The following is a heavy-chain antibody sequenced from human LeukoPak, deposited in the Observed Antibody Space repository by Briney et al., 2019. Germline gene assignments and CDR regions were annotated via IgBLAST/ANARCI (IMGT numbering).Heavy chain of an antibody. CDR1: VGTFSSYA. Sequence: SVKVSCKASVGTFSSYAISWVRQAPGQGLEWMGGIIPIFGTATYAQKFQARVTITADKSTSTAYMELSSLRSEDTAVYYCARDLGLLSVIGGYNWFDPWGQGTLVTVSS. CDR2: IIPIFGTA. V-gene: IGHV1-69*06. J-gene: IGHJ5*02. D-gene: IGHD2-21*02. CDR3: ARDLGLLSVIGGYNWFDP.